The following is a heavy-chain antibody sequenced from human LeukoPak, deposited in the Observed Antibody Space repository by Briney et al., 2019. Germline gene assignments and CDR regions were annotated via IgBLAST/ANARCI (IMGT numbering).Heavy chain of an antibody. D-gene: IGHD5-24*01. CDR1: GFTVSSNY. CDR2: IYSGGST. CDR3: ARDLSRRDGYSTYYYYGMDV. J-gene: IGHJ6*02. V-gene: IGHV3-66*01. Sequence: GGSLRLSCAASGFTVSSNYMSWVRQAPGKGLEWVSVIYSGGSTYYADSVKGRFTISRDNSKNTLYLQMNSLRAEDTAVYYCARDLSRRDGYSTYYYYGMDVRGQGTTVTVSS.